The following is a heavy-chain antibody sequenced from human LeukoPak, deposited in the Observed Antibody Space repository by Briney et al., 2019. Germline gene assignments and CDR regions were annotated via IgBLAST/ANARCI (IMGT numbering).Heavy chain of an antibody. J-gene: IGHJ4*02. CDR2: IYYSGST. CDR1: GGSISSYY. CDR3: ARTDFWSGPPGFDY. V-gene: IGHV4-59*12. D-gene: IGHD3-3*01. Sequence: SETLSLTCTVSGGSISSYYWSWIRQPPGKGLEWIGYIYYSGSTNYNPSLKSRVTMSVDTSKNQFSLKLSSVTAADTAVYYCARTDFWSGPPGFDYWGQGTLVTVSS.